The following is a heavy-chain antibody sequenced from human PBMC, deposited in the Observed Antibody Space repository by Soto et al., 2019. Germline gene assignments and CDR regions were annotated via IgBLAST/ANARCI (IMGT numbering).Heavy chain of an antibody. CDR1: GFTFSTYW. Sequence: LRLSCAASGFTFSTYWMHWVRQAPGKGLVWVSRIHSDGITTLYADSVTGRFTIPRDNAKNTVFLQMNSLRAEDTAVYYCATGPTPAFAFWGRGTMVTVSS. V-gene: IGHV3-74*01. J-gene: IGHJ3*01. CDR2: IHSDGITT. CDR3: ATGPTPAFAF. D-gene: IGHD1-1*01.